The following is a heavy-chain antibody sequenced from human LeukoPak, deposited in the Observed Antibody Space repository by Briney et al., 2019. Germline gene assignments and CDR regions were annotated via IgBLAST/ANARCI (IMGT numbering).Heavy chain of an antibody. CDR1: RFTFSNYW. V-gene: IGHV3-7*05. CDR3: VRDGSGYDY. Sequence: GGSLRLSCAASRFTFSNYWMSWVRQPPGKGLEWVASINQGGSEKYYLNSVKGRFTISRDNAKNSLYLQMNSLRADDTAIYYCVRDGSGYDYGGQGTLVTVSS. CDR2: INQGGSEK. J-gene: IGHJ4*02. D-gene: IGHD6-19*01.